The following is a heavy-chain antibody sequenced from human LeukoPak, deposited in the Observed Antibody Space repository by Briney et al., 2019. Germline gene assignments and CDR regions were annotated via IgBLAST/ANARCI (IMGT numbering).Heavy chain of an antibody. J-gene: IGHJ5*02. V-gene: IGHV3-74*01. CDR2: INSDGGGA. CDR1: GITFGNNW. CDR3: ARDVPHNWFDT. Sequence: GGSLRLSCAVSGITFGNNWMHWVRQGPGKGLVWISRINSDGGGAIYADSVRGRFTVSRDNAKNTLYLQMNSLRAEDTAVYYCARDVPHNWFDTWGQGTLVTVSS.